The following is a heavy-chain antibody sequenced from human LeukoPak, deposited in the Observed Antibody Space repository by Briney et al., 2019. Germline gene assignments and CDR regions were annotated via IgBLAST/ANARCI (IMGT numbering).Heavy chain of an antibody. Sequence: SETLSLTCAVYGGSFSGYYWSWIRQPPGKGLEWIGEINHSGSTNYNPSLKSRVTISVDTSKNQFSLKLSSVTAADTAVYYCARSGGYCSSTSFNETLYYYYYMDVWGKGTTVTVSS. CDR2: INHSGST. D-gene: IGHD2-2*01. J-gene: IGHJ6*03. CDR1: GGSFSGYY. CDR3: ARSGGYCSSTSFNETLYYYYYMDV. V-gene: IGHV4-34*01.